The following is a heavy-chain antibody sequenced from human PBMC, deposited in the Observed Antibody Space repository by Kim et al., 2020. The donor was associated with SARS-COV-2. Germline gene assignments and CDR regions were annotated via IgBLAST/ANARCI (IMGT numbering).Heavy chain of an antibody. CDR3: ARHLRSGTTDYYYRMDV. V-gene: IGHV4-39*01. CDR2: IYYSGST. CDR1: GGSISSNNYY. Sequence: SETLSLTCTVSGGSISSNNYYWGWIRQPPGKGLEWIGSIYYSGSTYYHPSLKSRATISVDTSSNLFSLKLNSVTAADTAVYYCARHLRSGTTDYYYRMDVWGQGTTVTVSS. D-gene: IGHD1-7*01. J-gene: IGHJ6*01.